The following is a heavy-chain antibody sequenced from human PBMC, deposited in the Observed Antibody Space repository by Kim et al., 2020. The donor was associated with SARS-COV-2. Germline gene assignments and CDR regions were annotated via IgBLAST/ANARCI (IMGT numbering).Heavy chain of an antibody. CDR2: INPNSGGT. CDR1: GYTFTGYY. Sequence: ASVKVSCKASGYTFTGYYMHWVRQAPGQGLEWMGWINPNSGGTNYAQKFQGRVTMTRDTSISTAYMELSRLRSDDTAVYYCARVPPGDIVVVPAAIGNYYYYGMDVWGQGTTVTVSS. D-gene: IGHD2-2*02. CDR3: ARVPPGDIVVVPAAIGNYYYYGMDV. J-gene: IGHJ6*02. V-gene: IGHV1-2*02.